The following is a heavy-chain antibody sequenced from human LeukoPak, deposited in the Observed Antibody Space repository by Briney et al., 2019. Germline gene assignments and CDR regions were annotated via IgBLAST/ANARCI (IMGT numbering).Heavy chain of an antibody. Sequence: SETLSLTCAAYGGSFSGYYWSWIRQPPGKGLEWIGEINHSGSTNYNPSLKSRVTISVDTSKNQFSLKLSSVTAADTAVYYCARGPLITIFGVVPYTLFDYWGQGTLVTVSS. D-gene: IGHD3-3*01. J-gene: IGHJ4*02. CDR2: INHSGST. CDR3: ARGPLITIFGVVPYTLFDY. V-gene: IGHV4-34*01. CDR1: GGSFSGYY.